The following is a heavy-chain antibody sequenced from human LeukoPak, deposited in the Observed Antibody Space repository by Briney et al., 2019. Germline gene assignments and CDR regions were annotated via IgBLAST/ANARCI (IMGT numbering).Heavy chain of an antibody. CDR1: GFTFSNAW. J-gene: IGHJ4*02. D-gene: IGHD3-10*01. CDR2: IKSKTDGGTT. CDR3: TTYVGTMVRGVITNTHN. V-gene: IGHV3-15*01. Sequence: PGGSLRLSRAASGFTFSNAWMSWVRQAPGKGLEWVGRIKSKTDGGTTDYAAPVKGRFTISRDDSKNTLYLQMNSLKTEDTAVYYCTTYVGTMVRGVITNTHNWGQGTLVTVSS.